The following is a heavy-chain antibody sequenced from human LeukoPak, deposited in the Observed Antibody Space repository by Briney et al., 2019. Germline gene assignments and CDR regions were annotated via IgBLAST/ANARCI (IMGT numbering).Heavy chain of an antibody. CDR3: ARGRSSSWYNFDY. Sequence: SETLSLTCTVSGGSISPYFWSWIRQPPGKELDWIGYIYYSGSTNYNPSLKRRVTISVDTSKNHFSLNLTSVTAADTAVYYCARGRSSSWYNFDYWGQGSLVTVSS. CDR1: GGSISPYF. D-gene: IGHD6-13*01. V-gene: IGHV4-59*01. J-gene: IGHJ4*02. CDR2: IYYSGST.